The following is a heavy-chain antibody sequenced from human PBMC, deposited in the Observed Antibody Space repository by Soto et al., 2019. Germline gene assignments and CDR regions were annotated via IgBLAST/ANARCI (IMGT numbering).Heavy chain of an antibody. V-gene: IGHV4-59*08. CDR2: VYYTGDT. CDR1: SGPDRSHN. D-gene: IGHD1-26*01. CDR3: VRQGSDYLHGLGDV. J-gene: IGHJ6*02. Sequence: QVQLQQSGPRLVKPSETLSLTCTVSSGPDRSHNWGWIRQPPGRGLEWIGYVYYTGDTAYDPSLKGRVTISADPSPNDFSLTLNSVTAAHTAGYYSVRQGSDYLHGLGDVWGQGTTVSVSS.